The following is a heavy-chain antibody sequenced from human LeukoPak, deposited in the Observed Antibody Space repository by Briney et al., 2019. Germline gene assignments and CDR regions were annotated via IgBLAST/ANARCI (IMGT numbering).Heavy chain of an antibody. V-gene: IGHV4-34*01. D-gene: IGHD3-22*01. CDR3: ARGRGLLGRNWFDP. CDR2: INHSGST. Sequence: SETLSLTCTVYGGSFSGYYWSWIRQPPGKGLEWIGEINHSGSTNYNPSLKSRVTISVDTSKNQFSLKLSSVTAADTAVYYCARGRGLLGRNWFDPWGQGTLVTVSS. CDR1: GGSFSGYY. J-gene: IGHJ5*02.